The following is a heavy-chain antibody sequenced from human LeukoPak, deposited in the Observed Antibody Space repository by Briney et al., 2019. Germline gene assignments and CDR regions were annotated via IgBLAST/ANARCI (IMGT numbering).Heavy chain of an antibody. Sequence: GESLKISCKGSGYSFSTYWIGWVRQMPGKGLEWMGIIYPGNSYTRYSPSFQDQVTISADKSISTAYLQWSSLKASDTAMYYCALGVWGSGWSSSFDDWGQGTLVTVSS. J-gene: IGHJ4*02. CDR1: GYSFSTYW. CDR3: ALGVWGSGWSSSFDD. D-gene: IGHD6-19*01. V-gene: IGHV5-51*01. CDR2: IYPGNSYT.